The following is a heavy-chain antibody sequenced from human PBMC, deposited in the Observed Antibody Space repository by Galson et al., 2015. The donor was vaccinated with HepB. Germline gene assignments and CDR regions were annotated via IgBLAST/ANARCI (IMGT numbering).Heavy chain of an antibody. J-gene: IGHJ4*02. CDR3: ARGIWTAHSVAYYLDS. CDR1: GFTFTDYA. Sequence: SVKVSCKASGFTFTDYAIHWVRQAPGQRLEWMGYINAGNGNTRYSQKFQGRVTFTRDTSASIVYVDLSSLRSEDTAVYYCARGIWTAHSVAYYLDSWGQGTLVTVSS. D-gene: IGHD3/OR15-3a*01. V-gene: IGHV1-3*01. CDR2: INAGNGNT.